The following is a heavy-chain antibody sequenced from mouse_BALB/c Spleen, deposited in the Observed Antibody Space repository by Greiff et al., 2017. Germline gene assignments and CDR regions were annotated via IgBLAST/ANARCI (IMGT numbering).Heavy chain of an antibody. CDR3: ARGYYYGSSYYFDD. Sequence: VQLQQSGPGLVAPSQSLSITCTVSGFSLTSYGVNWVRQPPGKGLEWLGVIWAGGSTNYNSALMSRLSISKDNSKSQVFLKMNSLQTDDTAMYYCARGYYYGSSYYFDDWGQGTTLTVSS. D-gene: IGHD1-1*01. CDR2: IWAGGST. CDR1: GFSLTSYG. V-gene: IGHV2-9*02. J-gene: IGHJ2*01.